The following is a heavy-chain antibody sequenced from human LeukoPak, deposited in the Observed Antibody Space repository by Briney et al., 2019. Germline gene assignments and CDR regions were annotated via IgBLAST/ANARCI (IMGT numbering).Heavy chain of an antibody. Sequence: SETLSLTCAVYGGSFSGYYWSWIRQPPGKGLEWIGEINHSGSTNYNPSLKSRVTISVDTSKNQFSLKLRSVTAADTAVYYCARGLVTYYYDYWGQGTLVTVSS. CDR3: ARGLVTYYYDY. CDR1: GGSFSGYY. V-gene: IGHV4-34*01. J-gene: IGHJ4*02. CDR2: INHSGST. D-gene: IGHD3-9*01.